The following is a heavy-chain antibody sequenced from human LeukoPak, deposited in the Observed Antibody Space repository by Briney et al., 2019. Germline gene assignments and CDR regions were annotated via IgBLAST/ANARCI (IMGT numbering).Heavy chain of an antibody. D-gene: IGHD2-2*01. V-gene: IGHV3-23*01. Sequence: GGSLRLSCAASGFTFSSYSMSWVRQAPGKGLEWVSAISGSGINTYYADSVKGRFTISRDNSKNTLHLQMNSLRAEDTAVYYCAKDVRIVVVSAAGGFDSWGQGTLVTVPS. CDR3: AKDVRIVVVSAAGGFDS. CDR1: GFTFSSYS. J-gene: IGHJ4*02. CDR2: ISGSGINT.